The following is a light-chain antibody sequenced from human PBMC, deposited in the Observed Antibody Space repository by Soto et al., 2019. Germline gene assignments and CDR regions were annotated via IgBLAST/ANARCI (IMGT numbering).Light chain of an antibody. J-gene: IGKJ1*01. V-gene: IGKV1-5*03. CDR1: QTISSW. CDR2: KAS. Sequence: DIQMTQSPSTLSASVGDRVTITCRASQTISSWLAWYQKKPGKAPNLLIYKASTLKSGVPSRLSGSGSGTEFTLTISSLQPDDFATYYCQQYNSYSFGQGTKVDI. CDR3: QQYNSYS.